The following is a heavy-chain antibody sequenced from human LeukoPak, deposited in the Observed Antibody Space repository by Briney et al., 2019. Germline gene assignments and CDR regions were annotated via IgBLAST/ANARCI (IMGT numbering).Heavy chain of an antibody. CDR1: GFTFGDYA. V-gene: IGHV3-49*04. Sequence: GGSLRLSCTASGFTFGDYAMTWVRQAPGKGLEWVGFIRSKVYGGTPEYAASVKGRFTISRDDSKGIAYLQMNSLKTEDTAVYYCTTDPLGVVTTYYFDYWGQGTQVTVSS. CDR3: TTDPLGVVTTYYFDY. J-gene: IGHJ4*02. CDR2: IRSKVYGGTP. D-gene: IGHD3-22*01.